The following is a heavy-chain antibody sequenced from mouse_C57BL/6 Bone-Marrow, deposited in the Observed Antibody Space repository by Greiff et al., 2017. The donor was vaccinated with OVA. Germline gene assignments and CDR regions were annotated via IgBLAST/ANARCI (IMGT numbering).Heavy chain of an antibody. D-gene: IGHD1-1*01. CDR3: ARERRYPLGGYYAMDY. V-gene: IGHV1-69*01. Sequence: QVQLQQPGAELVMPGASVKLSCKASGYTFTSYWMHWVKQRPGQGLEWIGEIDPSDSYTNYNQKFKGKSTLTVDKSSSTAYMQRSSLTSEDSAVYCCARERRYPLGGYYAMDYWGQGTSVTVSS. CDR1: GYTFTSYW. CDR2: IDPSDSYT. J-gene: IGHJ4*01.